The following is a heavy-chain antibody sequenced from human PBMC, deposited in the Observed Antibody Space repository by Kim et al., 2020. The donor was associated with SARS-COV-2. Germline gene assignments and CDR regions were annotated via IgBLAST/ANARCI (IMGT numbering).Heavy chain of an antibody. CDR2: ISGSGGST. Sequence: GGSLRLSCAASGFTFSSYAMSWVRQAPGKGLEWVSAISGSGGSTYYADSVKGRFTISRDNSKNTLYLQMNSLRAEDTAVYYCAKDLTRVPQDTIAVAPGGDAFDIWGQGTMVTVSS. D-gene: IGHD6-19*01. CDR1: GFTFSSYA. J-gene: IGHJ3*02. CDR3: AKDLTRVPQDTIAVAPGGDAFDI. V-gene: IGHV3-23*01.